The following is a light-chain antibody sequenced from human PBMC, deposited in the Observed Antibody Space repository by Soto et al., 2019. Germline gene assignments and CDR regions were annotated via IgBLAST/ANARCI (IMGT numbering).Light chain of an antibody. V-gene: IGKV1-39*01. CDR3: QQNYSTPPT. J-gene: IGKJ1*01. Sequence: EIQVTQSPSSLSSYVGDRVTITCRASENVDRYLTWYQQIPGQAPILLIPAASTLQSGAPSRFRGSGSVTSFTLTIDSLQPEDFAVYYCQQNYSTPPTFGQGTKVEVK. CDR1: ENVDRY. CDR2: AAS.